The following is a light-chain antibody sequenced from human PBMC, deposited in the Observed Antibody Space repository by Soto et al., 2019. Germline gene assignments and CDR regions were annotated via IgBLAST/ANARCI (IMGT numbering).Light chain of an antibody. CDR3: CSYAGTYTPV. CDR2: DVS. CDR1: SSDVGGYNY. Sequence: QSALTQPRSVSGSPGQSVTISCTGTSSDVGGYNYVSWYQQHPGKAPKLMIYDVSKRPSGVPDRFSGSKSGNTASLTISGLQADDEADYYCCSYAGTYTPVFGIGTKVTVL. V-gene: IGLV2-11*01. J-gene: IGLJ1*01.